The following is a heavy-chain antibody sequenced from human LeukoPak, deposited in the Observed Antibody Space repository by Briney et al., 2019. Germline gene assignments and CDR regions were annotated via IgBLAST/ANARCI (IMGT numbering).Heavy chain of an antibody. CDR2: ISSSGSTI. CDR1: GFTFSSYE. D-gene: IGHD4-17*01. J-gene: IGHJ4*02. CDR3: ARITVTTSF. Sequence: GGSLRLSCAASGFTFSSYEMNWVRQAPGKGLEWVSYISSSGSTIYYADSVEGRFTISRDNAKNSLYLQMNSLRAEDTAVYYCARITVTTSFWGQGTLVTVSS. V-gene: IGHV3-48*03.